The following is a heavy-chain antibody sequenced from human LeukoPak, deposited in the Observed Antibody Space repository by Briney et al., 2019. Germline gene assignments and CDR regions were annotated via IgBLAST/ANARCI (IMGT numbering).Heavy chain of an antibody. CDR2: IIPIFSIT. J-gene: IGHJ5*02. CDR3: ARHYYGGWFGP. D-gene: IGHD3-22*01. V-gene: IGHV1-69*05. CDR1: GYTFTSYG. Sequence: SVKVSCKASGYTFTSYGISWVRQAPGQGLEWMGEIIPIFSITDYAQKFQGRVTITTDESTSTAYMELSSLTSEDTAVYYCARHYYGGWFGPWGQGTLLTVSS.